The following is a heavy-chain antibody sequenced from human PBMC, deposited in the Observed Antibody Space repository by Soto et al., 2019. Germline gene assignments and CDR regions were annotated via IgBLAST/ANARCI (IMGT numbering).Heavy chain of an antibody. CDR1: GFILNNYA. D-gene: IGHD7-27*01. CDR3: VKRGRNWGAFDF. Sequence: VQLLESGGDLVQPGGSLRLSCVASGFILNNYAMSWVRQAPGKGLEWVSTIGGTDGDSDGVPWYEDSVKGRFTISRDSSAKTPFPPMDNLRAEDPALFYWVKRGRNWGAFDFWGQGTTVVVSS. J-gene: IGHJ3*01. V-gene: IGHV3-23*01. CDR2: IGGTDGDSDGVP.